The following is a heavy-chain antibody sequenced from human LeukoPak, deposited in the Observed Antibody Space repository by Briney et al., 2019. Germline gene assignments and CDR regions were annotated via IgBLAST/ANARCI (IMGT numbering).Heavy chain of an antibody. J-gene: IGHJ5*02. D-gene: IGHD3-22*01. CDR2: INPNSGGT. CDR1: GYTFTGYY. V-gene: IGHV1-2*02. Sequence: ASVKVSCKASGYTFTGYYMHWVRQAPGQGLEWIGWINPNSGGTNYAQKFQGRVTMTRDTSISTAYMELSRLRSDDTAVYYCARDHYYDSSGYFRSWFDPWGQGTLVTVSS. CDR3: ARDHYYDSSGYFRSWFDP.